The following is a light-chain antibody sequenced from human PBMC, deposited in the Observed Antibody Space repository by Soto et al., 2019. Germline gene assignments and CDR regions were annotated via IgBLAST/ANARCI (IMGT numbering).Light chain of an antibody. CDR3: QQYDIPPIT. Sequence: DIHMSQSPSSLFASVGYRFTITCQATQDINIYLNWYQQKPGKAPNLLIYDASNLEIGVPSRFSGSGSGTHFTFTISSLQTEDIGTYYCQQYDIPPITFGRGTRLEIK. CDR2: DAS. V-gene: IGKV1-33*01. J-gene: IGKJ5*01. CDR1: QDINIY.